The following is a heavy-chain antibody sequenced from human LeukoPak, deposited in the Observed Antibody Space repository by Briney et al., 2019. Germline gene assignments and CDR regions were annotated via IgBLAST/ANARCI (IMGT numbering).Heavy chain of an antibody. CDR3: AHRQYSSGWYGVVWVDAFDI. CDR2: IYWDGDK. Sequence: ESGPTLVKPTQTLTLTCTFSGFSLSTSGVGVGWIRQPPGKALEWLALIYWDGDKRYSPSLKSRLTITKDTSKNQVVLTMTNMDPVDTATYYCAHRQYSSGWYGVVWVDAFDIWGQGTMVTVSS. V-gene: IGHV2-5*02. D-gene: IGHD6-19*01. J-gene: IGHJ3*02. CDR1: GFSLSTSGVG.